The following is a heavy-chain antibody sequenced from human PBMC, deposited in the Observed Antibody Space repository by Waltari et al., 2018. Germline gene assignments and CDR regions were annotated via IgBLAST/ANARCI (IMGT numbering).Heavy chain of an antibody. J-gene: IGHJ3*01. Sequence: QLQLQESGPGLVKPSETLSLTCSVSGVSITSNRHYWAWIRPPPGQGLEWIATMSYSGATYRSPSLESRVTVSRDTSKNQLSLKLVSVTAADTAMYYCATYIGASVGTAAFDVWGQGTMVTVSS. V-gene: IGHV4-39*01. CDR2: MSYSGAT. CDR3: ATYIGASVGTAAFDV. CDR1: GVSITSNRHY. D-gene: IGHD5-12*01.